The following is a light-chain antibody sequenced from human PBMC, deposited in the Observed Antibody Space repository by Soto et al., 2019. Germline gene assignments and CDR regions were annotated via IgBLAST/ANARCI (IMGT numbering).Light chain of an antibody. CDR1: QTISSW. V-gene: IGKV1-5*03. J-gene: IGKJ4*01. Sequence: DIQMTQSPSTLSGSVGDRVTITCRASQTISSWLAWYQQKPGKAPKLLIYKASTLKSGVPSRFSGSGSGTEFTLTISSLQPDDFATYYCQQYNNWHPLTFGGGTKVEIK. CDR3: QQYNNWHPLT. CDR2: KAS.